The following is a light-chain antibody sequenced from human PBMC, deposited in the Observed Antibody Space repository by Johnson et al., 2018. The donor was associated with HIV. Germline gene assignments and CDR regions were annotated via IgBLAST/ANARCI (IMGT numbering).Light chain of an antibody. J-gene: IGLJ1*01. CDR1: SSNIGNNY. V-gene: IGLV1-51*01. Sequence: QPVLTQPPSVSAAPGQKVTISCSGSSSNIGNNYVSWYQQLPGTAPKLLIYDNNKRPSGIPDRFSGSKSGTSATLGITGLQTGAEADYYCGTWDSSLSAVYVFGTGTKVTVL. CDR3: GTWDSSLSAVYV. CDR2: DNN.